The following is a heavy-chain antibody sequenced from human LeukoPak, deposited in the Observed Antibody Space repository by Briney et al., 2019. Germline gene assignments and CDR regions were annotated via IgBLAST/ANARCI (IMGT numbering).Heavy chain of an antibody. CDR1: GFTFGSHA. Sequence: PGGSLRLSCEASGFTFGSHAMYWVRQAPGKGLEWVAGIFGSGGSPHYADPVKGRFTISRDNSRNKVYLQINSLRAEDTAVYYCGKTTVGYSSGQKPAWPVDYWGQGTLVTVSS. V-gene: IGHV3-23*01. J-gene: IGHJ4*02. CDR2: IFGSGGSP. CDR3: GKTTVGYSSGQKPAWPVDY. D-gene: IGHD5-18*01.